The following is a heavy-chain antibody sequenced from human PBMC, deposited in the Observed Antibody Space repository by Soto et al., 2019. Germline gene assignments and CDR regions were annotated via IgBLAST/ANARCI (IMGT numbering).Heavy chain of an antibody. CDR1: GFTFSNYA. D-gene: IGHD4-17*01. Sequence: AGGSLRLSCAGSGFTFSNYAMNWVRQAPGKGLEWVSYISHKSSATHHADSVKGRFTISRDNAQNSLYLQMNSLTDEDTAIYYCARDPYSSTTVTIVDYWGRGTLVTVSS. V-gene: IGHV3-48*02. J-gene: IGHJ4*02. CDR3: ARDPYSSTTVTIVDY. CDR2: ISHKSSAT.